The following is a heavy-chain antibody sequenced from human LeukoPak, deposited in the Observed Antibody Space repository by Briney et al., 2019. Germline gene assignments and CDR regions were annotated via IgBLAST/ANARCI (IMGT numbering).Heavy chain of an antibody. CDR1: GGSISSSSYY. J-gene: IGHJ4*02. CDR3: ARDSRIAVAGFYYFDY. CDR2: IYYSGST. Sequence: SETLSLTCTVSGGSISSSSYYWGWIRQPPGKGLEWIGSIYYSGSTYYNPSLKSRVTISVDTSKNQFSLKLSSVTAADTAVYYCARDSRIAVAGFYYFDYWGQGTLVTVSS. D-gene: IGHD6-19*01. V-gene: IGHV4-39*07.